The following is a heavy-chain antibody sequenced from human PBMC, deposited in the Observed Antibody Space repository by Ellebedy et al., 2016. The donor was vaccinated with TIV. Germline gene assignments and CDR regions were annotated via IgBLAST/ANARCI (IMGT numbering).Heavy chain of an antibody. CDR2: VSYDGNNK. J-gene: IGHJ5*02. Sequence: GESLKISCAASGFTFSNHAMHWVRQAPGKGLEWVAVVSYDGNNKYYADSVKGRFTISRDNSKDTLDLQMNSLRPEDTAGYSCARDGPPRSGGTVTTGWFDPWGQGTLVTVSS. D-gene: IGHD4-17*01. CDR1: GFTFSNHA. CDR3: ARDGPPRSGGTVTTGWFDP. V-gene: IGHV3-30*04.